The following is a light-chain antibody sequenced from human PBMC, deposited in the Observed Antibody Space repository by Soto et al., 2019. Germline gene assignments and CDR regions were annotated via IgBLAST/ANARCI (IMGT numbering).Light chain of an antibody. Sequence: QSVLTQPPSVSGAPGQRVTISCTGSSSNIGAHYDVHWYQQLPGTAPKLLIYGTTNRPSGVPDRFSGSKSGTYASLAITGLQAADEADYYCQCYDSSMTGFVIFGGGTKLTVL. CDR1: SSNIGAHYD. CDR3: QCYDSSMTGFVI. CDR2: GTT. J-gene: IGLJ2*01. V-gene: IGLV1-40*01.